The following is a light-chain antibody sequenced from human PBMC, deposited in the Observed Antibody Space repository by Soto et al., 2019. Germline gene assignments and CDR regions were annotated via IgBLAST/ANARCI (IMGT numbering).Light chain of an antibody. Sequence: EIVLTQSPGTLSLSPGERATLSCRASQSVSRSYLAWYHQKPGQAPRLLIYGASSRATGIPDRLSGSGSGIEFTLTISRLEPEDFAVYFCPLGWTFGQGTKVEIK. CDR3: PLGWT. CDR1: QSVSRSY. J-gene: IGKJ1*01. V-gene: IGKV3-20*01. CDR2: GAS.